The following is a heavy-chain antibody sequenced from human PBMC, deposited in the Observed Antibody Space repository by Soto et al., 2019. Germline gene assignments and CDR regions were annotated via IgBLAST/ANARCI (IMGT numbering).Heavy chain of an antibody. D-gene: IGHD3-22*01. CDR1: GYTFTSYD. J-gene: IGHJ6*03. V-gene: IGHV1-8*01. Sequence: ASVKVSCKASGYTFTSYDINWVRQATGQGLEWMGWMNPNSGNTGYAQKFQGRVTMTRNTSISTAYMELSSLRSEDTAVYYCARESPFYELYYYYYMDVWGKGTTVTVSS. CDR3: ARESPFYELYYYYYMDV. CDR2: MNPNSGNT.